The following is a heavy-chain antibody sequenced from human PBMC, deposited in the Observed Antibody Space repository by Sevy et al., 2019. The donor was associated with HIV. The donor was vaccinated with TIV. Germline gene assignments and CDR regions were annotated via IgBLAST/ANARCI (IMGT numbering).Heavy chain of an antibody. CDR1: GGSFSGYY. V-gene: IGHV4-34*01. CDR2: INHSGST. D-gene: IGHD4-17*01. Sequence: SETLSLTCAVYGGSFSGYYWSWIRQPPGKGLEWIGEINHSGSTNYNPSLKSRVTISVDTSKNQFSLKLSSVTAADTAVYYCARGGSRRLRRGGWFDPWGQRTLVTVSS. CDR3: ARGGSRRLRRGGWFDP. J-gene: IGHJ5*02.